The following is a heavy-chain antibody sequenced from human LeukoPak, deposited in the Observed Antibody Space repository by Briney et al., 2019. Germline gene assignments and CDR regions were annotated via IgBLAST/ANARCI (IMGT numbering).Heavy chain of an antibody. CDR1: GFTFSSYW. Sequence: SGGSLRLSCAASGFTFSSYWMSWVRQAPGKGLEWVANIKQDGSEKYYVDSVKGRFTISRDNAKNSLYLQMNSLRAEDTAVYYCARGGWAYGDYADYWGQGTLVTVSS. V-gene: IGHV3-7*01. CDR3: ARGGWAYGDYADY. D-gene: IGHD4-17*01. CDR2: IKQDGSEK. J-gene: IGHJ4*02.